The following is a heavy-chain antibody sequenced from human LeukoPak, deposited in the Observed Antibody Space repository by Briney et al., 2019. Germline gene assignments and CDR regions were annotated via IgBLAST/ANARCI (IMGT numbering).Heavy chain of an antibody. J-gene: IGHJ3*02. V-gene: IGHV4-59*01. Sequence: PSETLSLTCTVYGGSISNYYWSWIRQPPGKGLEWIGYIYYSGGTNYNPSLKSRVTISVDTSKNQFSLKLSSVTATDTAVYYCARSPTVVVTAADFDIWGQGTMVTVSS. CDR2: IYYSGGT. CDR1: GGSISNYY. D-gene: IGHD2-2*01. CDR3: ARSPTVVVTAADFDI.